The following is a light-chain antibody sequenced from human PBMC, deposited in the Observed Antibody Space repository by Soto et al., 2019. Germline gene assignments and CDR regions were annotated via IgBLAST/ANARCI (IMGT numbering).Light chain of an antibody. Sequence: QSVLTQPPSASGTPGQRVTISCSGNTSNIGGNTVSWFQHLPRTAPKLLIFSNSQRPSGVPDRFSGAKSGTSASLAISGLQSEDEANYYCATWDDGLSAYVFGTGTKVTVL. V-gene: IGLV1-44*01. CDR3: ATWDDGLSAYV. CDR2: SNS. CDR1: TSNIGGNT. J-gene: IGLJ1*01.